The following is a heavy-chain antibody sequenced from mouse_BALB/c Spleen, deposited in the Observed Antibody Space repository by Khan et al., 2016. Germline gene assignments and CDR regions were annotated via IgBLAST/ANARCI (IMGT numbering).Heavy chain of an antibody. D-gene: IGHD2-3*01. V-gene: IGHV7-3*02. CDR2: ARNKANGFTA. CDR1: GFTFTDYY. Sequence: EVELVESGGGLVQPGGSLRLSCTTSGFTFTDYYISWVRQPPGEALEWLGFARNKANGFTAEYSASVKGRFTISRDNSQSILYLQMNTLRGEDSATYYCARDLNDDYYWYLDVWGAGTTVTVSS. CDR3: ARDLNDDYYWYLDV. J-gene: IGHJ1*01.